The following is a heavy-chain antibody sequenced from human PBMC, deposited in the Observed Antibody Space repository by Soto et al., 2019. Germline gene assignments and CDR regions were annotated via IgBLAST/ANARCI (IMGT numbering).Heavy chain of an antibody. D-gene: IGHD4-17*01. CDR1: GYTLTELS. CDR3: ATLPLTTVTTFPYYYYYYMDV. Sequence: GASVKVSCKVSGYTLTELSMHWVRQAPGKGLEWMGGFDPEDGETIYAQKFQGRVTMTEDTSTDTAYMELSSLRSEDTAVYYCATLPLTTVTTFPYYYYYYMDVWGKGTTVTVSS. V-gene: IGHV1-24*01. CDR2: FDPEDGET. J-gene: IGHJ6*03.